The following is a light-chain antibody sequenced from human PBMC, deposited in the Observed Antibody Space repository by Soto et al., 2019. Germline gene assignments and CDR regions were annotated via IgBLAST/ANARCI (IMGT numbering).Light chain of an antibody. CDR1: SSDVGGYNF. CDR3: YSYTSSSPYV. J-gene: IGLJ1*01. CDR2: EVS. V-gene: IGLV2-14*01. Sequence: QSALAQPASVSGSPGQSITISCTGTSSDVGGYNFVSWYQQHPGRAPKLLIYEVSRRPSGVSNRFSGSKSGDTASLTISGLQAEDEADYYCYSYTSSSPYVFGTGTKVTVL.